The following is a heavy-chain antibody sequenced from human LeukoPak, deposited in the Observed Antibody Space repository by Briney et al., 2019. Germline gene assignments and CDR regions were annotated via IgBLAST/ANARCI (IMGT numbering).Heavy chain of an antibody. J-gene: IGHJ6*03. CDR3: ASHSSSWYVHYYYYMDV. CDR2: LNPNSGDT. CDR1: GYIFTGYF. Sequence: AASVKVSCKASGYIFTGYFMHWVRQAPGQGLEWMGWLNPNSGDTNYAQKFQGRVTMTRDTSISTAYMELSRLRSDDTAVYYCASHSSSWYVHYYYYMDVWGKGTTVTVSS. D-gene: IGHD6-13*01. V-gene: IGHV1-2*02.